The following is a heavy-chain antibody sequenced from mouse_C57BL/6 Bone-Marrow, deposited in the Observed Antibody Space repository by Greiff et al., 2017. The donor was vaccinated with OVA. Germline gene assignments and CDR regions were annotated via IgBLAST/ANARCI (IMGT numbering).Heavy chain of an antibody. CDR1: GYAFSSSW. Sequence: VQLQQSGPELVKPGASVKISCKASGYAFSSSWMNWVKQRPGKGLEWIGRIYPGDGDTNYNGKFKGKATLTADKSSSTAYMQLSSLTSEDSAVYFCARLHRGFAYWGQGTLVTVSA. CDR3: ARLHRGFAY. V-gene: IGHV1-82*01. J-gene: IGHJ3*01. CDR2: IYPGDGDT.